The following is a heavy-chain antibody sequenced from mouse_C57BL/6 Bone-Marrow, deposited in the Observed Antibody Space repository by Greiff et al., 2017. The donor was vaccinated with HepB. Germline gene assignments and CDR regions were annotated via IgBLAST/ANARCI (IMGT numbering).Heavy chain of an antibody. CDR2: ISSGGSYT. CDR1: GFTFSSYG. Sequence: EVHLVESGGDLVKPGGSLKLSCAASGFTFSSYGMSWVRQTPDKRLEWVATISSGGSYTYYPDSVKGRFTISRDNAKNTLYLQMSSLKSEDTAMYYCARHFIYYYGSSYEGAWFAYWGQGTLVTVSA. CDR3: ARHFIYYYGSSYEGAWFAY. J-gene: IGHJ3*01. D-gene: IGHD1-1*01. V-gene: IGHV5-6*01.